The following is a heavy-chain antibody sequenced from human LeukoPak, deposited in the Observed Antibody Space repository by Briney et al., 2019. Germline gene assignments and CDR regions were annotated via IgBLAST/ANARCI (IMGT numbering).Heavy chain of an antibody. Sequence: GGSLRLSCAASGITFTTYGMHWVRQAPGKGLEWLAVISYDGSHKYYTDSVKGRFTISRDNSRNTLYLQMDSLRAEDTAVYYCANSYYYDSSGHYTISNHLDYWGQGTLVTVSS. D-gene: IGHD3-22*01. V-gene: IGHV3-30*18. CDR3: ANSYYYDSSGHYTISNHLDY. CDR2: ISYDGSHK. J-gene: IGHJ4*02. CDR1: GITFTTYG.